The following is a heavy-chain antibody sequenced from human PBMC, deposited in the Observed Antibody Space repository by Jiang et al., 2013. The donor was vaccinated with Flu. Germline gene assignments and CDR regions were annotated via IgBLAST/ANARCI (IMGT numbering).Heavy chain of an antibody. V-gene: IGHV6-1*01. Sequence: DYAVSVKSRITINPDTSKNQFSLQLNSVTPEDTAVYYCARGGIAAAGCFDYWGQGTLVTVSS. J-gene: IGHJ4*02. D-gene: IGHD6-13*01. CDR3: ARGGIAAAGCFDY.